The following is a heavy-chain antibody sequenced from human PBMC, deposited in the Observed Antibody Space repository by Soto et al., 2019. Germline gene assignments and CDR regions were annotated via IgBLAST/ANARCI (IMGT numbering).Heavy chain of an antibody. CDR3: ARRGYSGYEIDY. CDR1: GFTFSSYA. D-gene: IGHD5-12*01. J-gene: IGHJ4*02. CDR2: ISSNGGST. V-gene: IGHV3-64*01. Sequence: EVQLVESGGGLVQPGGSLRLSCAASGFTFSSYAMHWVRQAPGKGLEYVSDISSNGGSTYYANSVKGRFTISRDNSMNTLYREMGSLRAEDMAVYYCARRGYSGYEIDYWGQGTLVTVSS.